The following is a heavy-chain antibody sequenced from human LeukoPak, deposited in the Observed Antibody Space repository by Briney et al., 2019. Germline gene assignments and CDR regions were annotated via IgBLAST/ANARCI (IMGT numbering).Heavy chain of an antibody. J-gene: IGHJ4*02. D-gene: IGHD3-3*01. V-gene: IGHV3-7*01. CDR1: GFTFSSYW. Sequence: GGSLRLSCAASGFTFSSYWMSWVRQAPGKGLEWVANIKEDGSEKYYVGSVKGRFTISRDNAENSLYLQMHSLRAEDTAVYYCAREGYDFWSGYRNYFDYWGQGTLVTVSS. CDR3: AREGYDFWSGYRNYFDY. CDR2: IKEDGSEK.